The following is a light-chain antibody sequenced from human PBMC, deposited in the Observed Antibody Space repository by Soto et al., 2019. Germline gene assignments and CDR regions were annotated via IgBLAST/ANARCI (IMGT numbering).Light chain of an antibody. Sequence: EIVLTQSPGTLSLSPGETATLSCRASQTVNSDYLAWFQQRPGQAPRLLIFATSRRATDIPDRFSGSGSGTDITLAIRSLEPEDFAVDYWHQFGYSPRTFGQGTKVE. CDR3: HQFGYSPRT. CDR1: QTVNSDY. CDR2: ATS. J-gene: IGKJ1*01. V-gene: IGKV3-20*01.